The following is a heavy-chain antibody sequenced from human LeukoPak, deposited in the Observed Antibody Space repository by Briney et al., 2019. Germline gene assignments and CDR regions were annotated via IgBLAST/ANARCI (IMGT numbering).Heavy chain of an antibody. J-gene: IGHJ4*02. V-gene: IGHV1-2*02. D-gene: IGHD3-3*01. CDR1: GYTFTGYY. CDR2: INPNSGGT. Sequence: ASVKVSCKASGYTFTGYYMHWVRQAPRQGLEWMGWINPNSGGTNYAQKFQGRVTMTRDTSINTAYMELSRLRSDDTAVYYCARGHVLRFLEWLLAPPDYWGQGTLVTVSS. CDR3: ARGHVLRFLEWLLAPPDY.